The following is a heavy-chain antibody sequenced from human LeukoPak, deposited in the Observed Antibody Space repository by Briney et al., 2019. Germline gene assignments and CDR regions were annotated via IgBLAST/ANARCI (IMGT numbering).Heavy chain of an antibody. CDR3: ARDIPRPRGFDP. J-gene: IGHJ5*02. CDR1: GGTFSSYA. Sequence: SVKVSCKASGGTFSSYAISWVRQAPGQGLEWMGGIIPIFGTANYAQKFQGRVAITAGESTSTAYMELSSLRSEDTAVYYCARDIPRPRGFDPWGQGTLVTVSS. CDR2: IIPIFGTA. V-gene: IGHV1-69*01.